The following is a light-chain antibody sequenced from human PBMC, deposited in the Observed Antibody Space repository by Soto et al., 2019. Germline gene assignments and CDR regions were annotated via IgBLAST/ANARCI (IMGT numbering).Light chain of an antibody. V-gene: IGKV3-20*01. CDR2: GAS. Sequence: EIVLTQSPGTPSLSPGERATLSCRASQSFSSGYLAWYQQKPGQAPRLLIYGASSRATGIPDRFSGSGSGTDFTLTISRLEPEDFAVYYCQQYGSSPTFGQGTKVEIK. J-gene: IGKJ1*01. CDR3: QQYGSSPT. CDR1: QSFSSGY.